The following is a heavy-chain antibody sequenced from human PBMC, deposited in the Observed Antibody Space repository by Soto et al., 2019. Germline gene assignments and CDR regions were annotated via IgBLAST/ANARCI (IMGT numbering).Heavy chain of an antibody. CDR1: GYSFRSHG. CDR2: RNGGNGFT. D-gene: IGHD6-25*01. J-gene: IGHJ6*02. Sequence: QVRLVQSGAEVRTPGASVKISCTASGYSFRSHGIQWVRQAAGQRLEWVGWRNGGNGFTKYSQEVQDRVSITRDTAASTVYMELRSLTSDDTAVYYCARLSFSDALDVWGQGTTVTVS. V-gene: IGHV1-3*02. CDR3: ARLSFSDALDV.